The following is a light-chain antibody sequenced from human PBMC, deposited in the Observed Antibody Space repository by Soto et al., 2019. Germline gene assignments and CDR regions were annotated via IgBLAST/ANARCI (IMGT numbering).Light chain of an antibody. CDR3: SSYTSSSTLV. CDR1: SSDVGGYTY. Sequence: QSALTQPASVSGSPGQSITISCTGSSSDVGGYTYVSWYQQHPGKAPKLLIYDVSNRPSGVSNRFSGSKSGYTASLTISGLQAEDEADYYCSSYTSSSTLVFGGGTKLTVL. CDR2: DVS. J-gene: IGLJ2*01. V-gene: IGLV2-14*03.